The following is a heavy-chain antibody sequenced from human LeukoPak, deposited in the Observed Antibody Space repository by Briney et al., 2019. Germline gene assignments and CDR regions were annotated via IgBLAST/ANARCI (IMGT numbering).Heavy chain of an antibody. CDR1: GFTFSGYS. CDR3: AKARNSDYRFGFDI. D-gene: IGHD4-11*01. J-gene: IGHJ3*02. Sequence: PGGSLRLSCAASGFTFSGYSMSWVRQAPGKGPEWVSTISGSGDATYYADSVKGRFTISRDNSKNTLYVQMNSLRAEDTAVYYCAKARNSDYRFGFDIWGQGTMVTVSS. V-gene: IGHV3-23*01. CDR2: ISGSGDAT.